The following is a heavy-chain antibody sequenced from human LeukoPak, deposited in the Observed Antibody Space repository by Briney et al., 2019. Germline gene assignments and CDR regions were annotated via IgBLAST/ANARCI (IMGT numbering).Heavy chain of an antibody. J-gene: IGHJ4*02. D-gene: IGHD5-24*01. V-gene: IGHV1-69*05. CDR3: ASAILDGYNDMYFDY. CDR2: IIPIFGTA. Sequence: SVKVSCKASGRTFSSYAISWVRQAPGQGLEWMGRIIPIFGTANYAQKFQGRVTITTDESTSTAYMELSSLRSEDTAVYYCASAILDGYNDMYFDYWGQGTLVTVSS. CDR1: GRTFSSYA.